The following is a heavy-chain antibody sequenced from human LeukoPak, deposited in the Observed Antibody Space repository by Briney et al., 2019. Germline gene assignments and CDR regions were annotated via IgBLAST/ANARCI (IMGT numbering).Heavy chain of an antibody. CDR1: GGSISSYY. CDR3: ARKSFHTSSYDY. D-gene: IGHD2-2*01. Sequence: SETLSLTCTVSGGSISSYYWSWIRQPPGKGLEWIGYIYYSGSTNYNPSLKSRVTISLDTSKNQFSLNLSSVTAADTAVYYCARKSFHTSSYDYWGQGTMVTVSS. V-gene: IGHV4-59*01. CDR2: IYYSGST. J-gene: IGHJ4*02.